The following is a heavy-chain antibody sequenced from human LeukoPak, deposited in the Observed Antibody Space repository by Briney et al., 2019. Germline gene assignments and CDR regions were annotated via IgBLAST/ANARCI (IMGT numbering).Heavy chain of an antibody. CDR2: ISGYNGNT. Sequence: ASVTVSSKPSGYTFTHCSMHWVRQAPGQGREWMGWISGYNGNTNYAQNLQGRVTMTTDTSTSTPYMELRSLRSDHTAVYYCARVWGSMVTGALYNSYGIDVWGQGTTVTVSS. V-gene: IGHV1-18*04. J-gene: IGHJ6*02. CDR1: GYTFTHCS. CDR3: ARVWGSMVTGALYNSYGIDV. D-gene: IGHD5-18*01.